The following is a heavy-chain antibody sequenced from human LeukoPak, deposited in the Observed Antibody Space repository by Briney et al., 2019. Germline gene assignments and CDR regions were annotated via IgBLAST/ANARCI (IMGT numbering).Heavy chain of an antibody. CDR2: IYPGDSDT. J-gene: IGHJ4*02. Sequence: GESLKISCRASGYTFTSFWIAWVRQMPGKGLEWVGIIYPGDSDTRYSPSFQGQVTISVDRSITTAYLQWDSLQASDTAIYYCARTTVIALDFEYWGQGTLVTVSS. V-gene: IGHV5-51*01. CDR1: GYTFTSFW. CDR3: ARTTVIALDFEY. D-gene: IGHD2-21*01.